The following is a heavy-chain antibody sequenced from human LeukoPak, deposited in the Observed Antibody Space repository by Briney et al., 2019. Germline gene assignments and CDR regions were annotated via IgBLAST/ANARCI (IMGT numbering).Heavy chain of an antibody. D-gene: IGHD3-22*01. V-gene: IGHV4-34*01. CDR1: GGSISSYY. J-gene: IGHJ4*02. CDR2: INHSGST. Sequence: PSETLSLTCTVSGGSISSYYWSWIRQPPGKGLEWIGEINHSGSTNYNPSLKSRVTISVGTSKNQFSLKLSSVTAADTAVYYCARNTGYYDSSGYYSHWGQGTLVTVSS. CDR3: ARNTGYYDSSGYYSH.